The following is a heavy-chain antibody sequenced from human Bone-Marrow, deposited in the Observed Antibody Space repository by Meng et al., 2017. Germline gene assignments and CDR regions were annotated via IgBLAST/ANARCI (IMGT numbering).Heavy chain of an antibody. V-gene: IGHV1-3*01. CDR3: ARELLMCTGSYCPDDAFNI. CDR1: GGTFSSYT. CDR2: INPGTLNT. J-gene: IGHJ3*02. Sequence: ASVKVSCKASGGTFSSYTISWVRQAPGQGLEWMGWINPGTLNTKYSQKFQGRLNINGDTSASTAHMDLSSLRSEDTAVYYCARELLMCTGSYCPDDAFNIWGQGTLVTV. D-gene: IGHD1-26*01.